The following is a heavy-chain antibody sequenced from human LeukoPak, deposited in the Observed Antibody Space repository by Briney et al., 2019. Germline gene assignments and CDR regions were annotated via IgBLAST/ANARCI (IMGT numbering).Heavy chain of an antibody. J-gene: IGHJ5*02. Sequence: ASVKVSCKASGYTFTSYGISWVRQAPGQGLEWMGWISPYNGNTNYAQKHQGRVTMTTDTSTSTAYMELRSLRSVDTAVYYCARAMITFGGVYNWFDPWGQGTLVTVSS. CDR3: ARAMITFGGVYNWFDP. D-gene: IGHD3-16*01. CDR2: ISPYNGNT. V-gene: IGHV1-18*01. CDR1: GYTFTSYG.